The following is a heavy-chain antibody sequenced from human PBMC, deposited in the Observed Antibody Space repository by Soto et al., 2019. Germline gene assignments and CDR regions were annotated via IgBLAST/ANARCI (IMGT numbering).Heavy chain of an antibody. V-gene: IGHV4-31*03. D-gene: IGHD5-12*01. CDR1: GGSISSGGYY. CDR2: IYYSGST. J-gene: IGHJ6*03. CDR3: ARERGDIVATTHYYYYYMDV. Sequence: QVQLQESGPGLVKPSQTLSLTCTVSGGSISSGGYYWSWIRQHPGKSLEWIGYIYYSGSTYYNPSLKSRVTISVDTSKNQFSLKLSSVTAADTAVYYCARERGDIVATTHYYYYYMDVWGKGTTVTVSS.